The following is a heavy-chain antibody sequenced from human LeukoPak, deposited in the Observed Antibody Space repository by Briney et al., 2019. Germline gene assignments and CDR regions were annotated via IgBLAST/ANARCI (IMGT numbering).Heavy chain of an antibody. CDR1: GGSISSYS. D-gene: IGHD3-10*01. V-gene: IGHV4-4*07. CDR3: ASARELPSLDPTGDY. CDR2: IYTSGST. J-gene: IGHJ4*02. Sequence: SETLSLTCTVSGGSISSYSWSWLRQPAGKGLEWIGRIYTSGSTNYNPSLKSRVTISVDTSKNQFSLKLSSVTAADTAVYYCASARELPSLDPTGDYWGQGTLVTVSS.